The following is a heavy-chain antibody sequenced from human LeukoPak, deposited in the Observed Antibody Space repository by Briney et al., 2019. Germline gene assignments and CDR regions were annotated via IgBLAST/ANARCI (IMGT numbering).Heavy chain of an antibody. CDR3: ARGLINYDFWSGYFYFDY. J-gene: IGHJ4*02. CDR2: INHSGST. CDR1: GGSFSGYY. D-gene: IGHD3-3*01. Sequence: SETLSLTCAVYGGSFSGYYWSWLRQPPGKGLEWIGEINHSGSTNYNPSLKSRVTISVDTSKNQFSLKLSSVTAADTAVYYCARGLINYDFWSGYFYFDYWGQGTLVTVSS. V-gene: IGHV4-34*01.